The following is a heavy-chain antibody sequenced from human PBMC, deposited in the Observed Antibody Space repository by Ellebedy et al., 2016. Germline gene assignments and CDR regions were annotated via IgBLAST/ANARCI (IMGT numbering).Heavy chain of an antibody. V-gene: IGHV4-59*12. CDR1: GASISSYY. J-gene: IGHJ4*02. D-gene: IGHD5-18*01. CDR2: IYYSGST. CDR3: ARESPGYSYGDDY. Sequence: SETLSLTXTVSGASISSYYLTWIRQPPGKGLEWIGYIYYSGSTNYNPSLKSRVTISVDTSKNQFSLKLSSVTAADTAVYYCARESPGYSYGDDYWGQGTLVTVSS.